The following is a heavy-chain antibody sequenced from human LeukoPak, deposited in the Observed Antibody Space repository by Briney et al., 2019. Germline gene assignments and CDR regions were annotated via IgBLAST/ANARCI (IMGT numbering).Heavy chain of an antibody. V-gene: IGHV3-15*01. D-gene: IGHD3-16*01. CDR3: TTDSYYDYVWGSLAAFDI. J-gene: IGHJ3*02. Sequence: GGSLRLSCAASGFTFSNAWMSWVRQAPGKGLEWVGRIKSKTDGGTTDYAAPVKGRFTISRDDSKNTLYLQMNSLKTEDTAVYYCTTDSYYDYVWGSLAAFDIWGQGTMVTVSS. CDR1: GFTFSNAW. CDR2: IKSKTDGGTT.